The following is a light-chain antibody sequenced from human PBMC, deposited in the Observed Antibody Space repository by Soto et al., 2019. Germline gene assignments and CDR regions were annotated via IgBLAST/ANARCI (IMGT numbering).Light chain of an antibody. CDR3: QHYNSYSEA. CDR1: QRVNNY. Sequence: DVQMTQSPSSLSASVGDRVTITCRASQRVNNYLNWYQLKPGKAPNLLIYAASSLQIGVPSRFGGSASGTNFTLTISSLQPDDFATYYCQHYNSYSEAFGQGTKVELK. CDR2: AAS. V-gene: IGKV1-39*01. J-gene: IGKJ1*01.